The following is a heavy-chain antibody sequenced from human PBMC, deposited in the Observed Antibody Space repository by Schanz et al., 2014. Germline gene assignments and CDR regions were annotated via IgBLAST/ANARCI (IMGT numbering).Heavy chain of an antibody. CDR1: GFNFNNFA. CDR3: ARGGPAYYFDD. V-gene: IGHV3-23*04. Sequence: EVHLVESGGGLVQPGGSLRLSCAASGFNFNNFAMTWVRQAPGKGLEWVSAISGSGGSTYYADSVKGRFTISRDNSKNTLYLQMNSLRAEDTAVYYCARGGPAYYFDDWGQGTLVTVSS. CDR2: ISGSGGST. J-gene: IGHJ4*02.